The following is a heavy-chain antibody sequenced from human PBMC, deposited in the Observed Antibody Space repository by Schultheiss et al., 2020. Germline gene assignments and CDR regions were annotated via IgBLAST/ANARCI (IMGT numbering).Heavy chain of an antibody. Sequence: ASVKVSCKASGYTFTGYYMHWVRQAPGQGLEWMGWINPNSGGTNYAQKFQGWVTMTRDTSISTAYMELSRLRSDDTAVYYCARVKAGYSSGWFDYWGQGTLVNVSS. D-gene: IGHD6-19*01. J-gene: IGHJ4*02. V-gene: IGHV1-2*04. CDR2: INPNSGGT. CDR3: ARVKAGYSSGWFDY. CDR1: GYTFTGYY.